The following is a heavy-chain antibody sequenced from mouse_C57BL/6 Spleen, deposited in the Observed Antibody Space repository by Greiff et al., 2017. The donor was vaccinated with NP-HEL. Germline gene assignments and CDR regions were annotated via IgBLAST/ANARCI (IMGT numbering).Heavy chain of an antibody. Sequence: EVQLQQSGPELVKPGASVKIPCKASGYTFTDYNMDWVKQSHGKSLEWIGDINPNNGGTIYNQKFKGKATLTVDKSSSTAYMELRSLTSEDTAVYYCARGGFLYDYDPPSYFDYWGQGTTLTVSS. CDR1: GYTFTDYN. V-gene: IGHV1-18*01. D-gene: IGHD2-4*01. CDR3: ARGGFLYDYDPPSYFDY. J-gene: IGHJ2*01. CDR2: INPNNGGT.